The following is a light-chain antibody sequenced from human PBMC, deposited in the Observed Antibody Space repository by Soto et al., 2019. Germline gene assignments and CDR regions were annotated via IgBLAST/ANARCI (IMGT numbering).Light chain of an antibody. V-gene: IGLV3-21*02. Sequence: SYELTQPPSVSVAPGQTARITCGGNNIGSKSVHCYQQKPGQAPVLVDYDDSDRPSGIPERFSGSNSGNTATLTISRVEAGDEADYYCQVWDSSSDHVVFGGGTKLTVL. CDR3: QVWDSSSDHVV. CDR1: NIGSKS. CDR2: DDS. J-gene: IGLJ2*01.